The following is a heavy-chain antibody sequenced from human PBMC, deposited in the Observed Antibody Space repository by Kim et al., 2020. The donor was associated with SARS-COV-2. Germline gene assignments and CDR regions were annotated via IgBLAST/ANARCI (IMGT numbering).Heavy chain of an antibody. CDR1: GYTFTGYY. CDR2: INPNSGGT. Sequence: ASVKVSCKASGYTFTGYYMHWVRQAPGQGLEWMGWINPNSGGTNYAQKFQGRVTMTRDTSISTAYMELSRLRSDDTAVYYCARVEGGRWFGELLPYYYYGMDVWRQGTTVTVSS. V-gene: IGHV1-2*02. J-gene: IGHJ6*02. D-gene: IGHD3-10*01. CDR3: ARVEGGRWFGELLPYYYYGMDV.